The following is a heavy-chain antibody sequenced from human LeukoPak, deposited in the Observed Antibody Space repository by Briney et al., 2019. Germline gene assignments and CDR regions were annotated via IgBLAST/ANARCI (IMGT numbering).Heavy chain of an antibody. J-gene: IGHJ3*02. CDR1: DDSISSYY. D-gene: IGHD6-13*01. CDR2: IYYSGST. Sequence: SETLSLTCTVSDDSISSYYWNWIRQPPGKGLEWIGYIYYSGSTNYNPSLKSRVTISVATSKNQYSLKLSSVTAADTAVYYCARRRRIAAVGTDAFDIWGQGTMVTVSS. CDR3: ARRRRIAAVGTDAFDI. V-gene: IGHV4-59*08.